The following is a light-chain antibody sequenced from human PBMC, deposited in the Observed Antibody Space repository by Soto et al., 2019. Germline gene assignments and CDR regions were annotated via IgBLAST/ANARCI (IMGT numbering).Light chain of an antibody. CDR3: QHYNNWPPWT. Sequence: EIVMTQSPATLSVSPGERATLSCRVSQSVSSNLAWYQQKPGQAPRLLIYGASTRATGIPARFSGGGSGTEFNLTVNSLQSEDFAVYYCQHYNNWPPWTFGQGTKVEIK. CDR1: QSVSSN. CDR2: GAS. V-gene: IGKV3-15*01. J-gene: IGKJ1*01.